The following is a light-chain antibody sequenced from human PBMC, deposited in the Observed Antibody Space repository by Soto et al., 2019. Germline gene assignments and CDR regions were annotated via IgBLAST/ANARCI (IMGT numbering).Light chain of an antibody. CDR1: QSVTWY. V-gene: IGKV3-11*01. CDR2: DAT. CDR3: QQRTNWLT. J-gene: IGKJ4*01. Sequence: EIVLTQSPATLSLFPGERATLSCRASQSVTWYLAWYQQKPGQAPRLLIYDATNRATGIPARFSGRGSGTNFPLTISRPEPEDFAVYYCQQRTNWLTFGGGTRVEI.